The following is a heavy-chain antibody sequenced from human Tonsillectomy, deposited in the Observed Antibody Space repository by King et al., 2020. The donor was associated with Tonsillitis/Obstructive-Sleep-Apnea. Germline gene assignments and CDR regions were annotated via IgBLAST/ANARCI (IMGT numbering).Heavy chain of an antibody. V-gene: IGHV3-33*01. CDR1: GFTFSSYG. J-gene: IGHJ6*02. D-gene: IGHD3-22*01. CDR3: ARDLVPMNYFDSSGYYYNYGMDV. Sequence: VQLVESGGGVVQPGRSLRLSCAASGFTFSSYGMHWVRQAQGKGLEWVAVIWNDGSNKNYADSVKGGFTISRDNSKNTLYLQMNSLRAEDTAVYYCARDLVPMNYFDSSGYYYNYGMDVWGQGTTVTVSS. CDR2: IWNDGSNK.